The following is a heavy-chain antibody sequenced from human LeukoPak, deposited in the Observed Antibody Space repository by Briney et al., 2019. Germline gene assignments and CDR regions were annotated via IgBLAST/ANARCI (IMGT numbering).Heavy chain of an antibody. Sequence: PSETLSLTCTVSGTSITRTYWSWIRQPPGRGLESVGYVYDTGDTKYNPSLKSRVTVSLDPSKNQSSLTLSSVTAADTAMYCCAGRATYGNYHNLHFDSCGQATLATVSS. CDR3: AGRATYGNYHNLHFDS. V-gene: IGHV4-59*08. D-gene: IGHD1-7*01. CDR2: VYDTGDT. J-gene: IGHJ5*01. CDR1: GTSITRTY.